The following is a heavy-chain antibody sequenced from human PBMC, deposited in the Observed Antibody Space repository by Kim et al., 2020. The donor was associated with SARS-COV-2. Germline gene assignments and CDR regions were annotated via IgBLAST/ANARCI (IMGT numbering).Heavy chain of an antibody. D-gene: IGHD3-10*01. Sequence: GGSLRLSCAASGFTFSSYGMHWVRQAPGKGLEWVAVISYDGSNKYYADSVKGRFTISRDNSKNTLYLQMNSLRAEDTAVYYCAKDHLYYYGSGSYSNWFDPWGQGTLVTVSS. CDR3: AKDHLYYYGSGSYSNWFDP. CDR1: GFTFSSYG. V-gene: IGHV3-30*18. CDR2: ISYDGSNK. J-gene: IGHJ5*02.